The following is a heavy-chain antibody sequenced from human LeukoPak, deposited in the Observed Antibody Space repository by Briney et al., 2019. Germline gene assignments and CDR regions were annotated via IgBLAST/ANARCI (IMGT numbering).Heavy chain of an antibody. CDR1: GFTFSNAW. V-gene: IGHV3-20*04. CDR3: ARFVRVGAVADAFDY. J-gene: IGHJ4*02. D-gene: IGHD6-19*01. CDR2: INWNGGST. Sequence: PGGSLRLSCAASGFTFSNAWMSWVRQAPGKGLEWVSGINWNGGSTGYADSVKGRFTISRDNAKNSLYLQMNSLRAEDTALYYCARFVRVGAVADAFDYWGQGTLVTVSS.